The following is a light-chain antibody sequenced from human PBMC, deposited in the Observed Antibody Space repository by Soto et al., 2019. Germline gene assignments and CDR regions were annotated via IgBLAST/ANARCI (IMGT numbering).Light chain of an antibody. CDR1: QSISSW. CDR2: DAS. CDR3: QQYNSYRYT. Sequence: DIQMTQSPSTLSASVGDRVTITCRASQSISSWLAWYQQKPGKAPKLLIYDASSLESGGPSRFSGSGSGTEFTLTISSLQPDDFATYYCQQYNSYRYTFGNGPKLEIK. J-gene: IGKJ2*01. V-gene: IGKV1-5*01.